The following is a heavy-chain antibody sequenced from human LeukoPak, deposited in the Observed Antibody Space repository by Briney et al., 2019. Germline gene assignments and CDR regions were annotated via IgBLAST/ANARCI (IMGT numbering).Heavy chain of an antibody. CDR3: ARDILTVLDV. CDR1: GGSISTYY. D-gene: IGHD3-9*01. J-gene: IGHJ6*04. V-gene: IGHV4-59*01. CDR2: IYYSGST. Sequence: SETLSLTCTVSGGSISTYYWSWIRQPPGKGLEWIGYIYYSGSTNYNPSLKSRVTISVDTSKNQFSLKLSSVTAADTAVYYCARDILTVLDVWGKGTTVTVSS.